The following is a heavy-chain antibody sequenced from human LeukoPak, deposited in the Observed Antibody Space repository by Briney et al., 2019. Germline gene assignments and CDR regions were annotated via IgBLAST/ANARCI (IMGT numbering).Heavy chain of an antibody. D-gene: IGHD2-8*02. CDR3: AAYSVLVRNSMDSFDN. J-gene: IGHJ3*02. CDR1: RYTFTLKY. Sequence: ASVKVSCKASRYTFTLKYMLWLRQAPGQGLEWMGWINPDGGGTRYPQNFQGRVTMTRYTSITTAYMELYSLRSDDTAVYFCAAYSVLVRNSMDSFDNWGQGTMVTVSS. V-gene: IGHV1-2*02. CDR2: INPDGGGT.